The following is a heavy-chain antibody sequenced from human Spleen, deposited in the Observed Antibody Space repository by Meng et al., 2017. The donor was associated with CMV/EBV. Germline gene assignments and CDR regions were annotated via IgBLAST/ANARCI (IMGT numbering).Heavy chain of an antibody. CDR1: VFSITRPAC. J-gene: IGHJ4*02. CDR3: ARGGPWLAYDY. V-gene: IGHV4-4*02. Sequence: VSVFSITRPACSSWFPQAPGQRLEWFWSIPHSGLTNYPPSLHRRATISVDKTKNQFSLSVNSVTAADTAVYYCARGGPWLAYDYWGQGTLVTVSS. D-gene: IGHD6-19*01. CDR2: IPHSGLT.